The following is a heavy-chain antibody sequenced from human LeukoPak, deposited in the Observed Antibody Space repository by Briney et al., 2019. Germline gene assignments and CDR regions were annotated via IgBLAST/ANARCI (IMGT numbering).Heavy chain of an antibody. Sequence: PGGSLRLSCAASGFTFRSYWMRWVRQAPGKGLEWVANMKLDGSEEYYVDSVKGRFTISSDNAKKSLYLQMNSLRAEDAAVYYCARDTRSCVSTSCYRGAFDIWGQGTMVSVSS. CDR3: ARDTRSCVSTSCYRGAFDI. D-gene: IGHD2-2*02. CDR1: GFTFRSYW. CDR2: MKLDGSEE. V-gene: IGHV3-7*01. J-gene: IGHJ3*02.